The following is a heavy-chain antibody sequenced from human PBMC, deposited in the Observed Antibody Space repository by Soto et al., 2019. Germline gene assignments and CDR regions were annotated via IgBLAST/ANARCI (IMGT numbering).Heavy chain of an antibody. CDR1: GYTLTDLS. CDR3: ATEGQWLVRKRSYYYYGMDV. D-gene: IGHD6-19*01. CDR2: FDPEDGET. V-gene: IGHV1-24*01. Sequence: ASVKVSCKVSGYTLTDLSMHWVRQAPGKGLEWMGGFDPEDGETIYAQKFQGRVTMTEDTSTDTAYMELSSLRSEDTAVYYCATEGQWLVRKRSYYYYGMDVWGQGTTVTSP. J-gene: IGHJ6*02.